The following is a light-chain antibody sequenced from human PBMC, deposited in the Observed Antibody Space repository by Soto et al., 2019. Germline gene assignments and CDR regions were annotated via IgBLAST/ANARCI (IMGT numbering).Light chain of an antibody. Sequence: EIVLTQSPATLSLSPGERATLSCRASQSVSSYLAWYQQKPGQAPRLLIYDASKRATGISVRFSGSGSGTDFTLTISSLEPEDFAVYYCQQRSNWPITFGQGTRLEIK. CDR1: QSVSSY. CDR3: QQRSNWPIT. V-gene: IGKV3-11*01. CDR2: DAS. J-gene: IGKJ5*01.